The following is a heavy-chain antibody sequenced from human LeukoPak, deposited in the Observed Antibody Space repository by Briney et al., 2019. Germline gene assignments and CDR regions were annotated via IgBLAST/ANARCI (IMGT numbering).Heavy chain of an antibody. CDR3: ARPSPYSSSWYAGAFDI. D-gene: IGHD6-13*01. V-gene: IGHV3-7*01. CDR1: GFTFSSYW. Sequence: GGSLRLSCAASGFTFSSYWMNWVRQAPGRGLEWVANIKQDGSEKSYVDSVKGRFTISRDNAKNSLYLQTNSLRAEDTAVYYCARPSPYSSSWYAGAFDIWGQGTMVTVSS. CDR2: IKQDGSEK. J-gene: IGHJ3*02.